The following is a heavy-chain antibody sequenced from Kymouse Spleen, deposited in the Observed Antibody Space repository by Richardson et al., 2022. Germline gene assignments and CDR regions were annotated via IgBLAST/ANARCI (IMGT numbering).Heavy chain of an antibody. CDR2: ISWNSGSI. CDR3: AKDMDIVVVVAAFDI. J-gene: IGHJ3*02. Sequence: EVQLVESGGGLVQPGRSLRLSCAASGFTFDDYAMHWVRQAPGKGLEWVSGISWNSGSIGYADSVKGRFTISRDNAKNSLYLQMNSLRAEDTALYYCAKDMDIVVVVAAFDIWGQGTMVTVSS. V-gene: IGHV3-9*01. CDR1: GFTFDDYA. D-gene: IGHD2-15*01.